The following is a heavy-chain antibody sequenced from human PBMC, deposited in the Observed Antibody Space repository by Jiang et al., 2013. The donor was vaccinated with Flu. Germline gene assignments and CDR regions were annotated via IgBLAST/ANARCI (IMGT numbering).Heavy chain of an antibody. J-gene: IGHJ4*02. CDR2: IIPILGIA. D-gene: IGHD6-6*01. CDR3: ARSIAARPGRIDY. Sequence: SGAEVKKPGSSVKVSCKASGGTFSSYAISWVRQAPGQGLEWMGRIIPILGIANYAQKFQGRVTITADKSTSTAYMELRSLRSDDTAVYYCARSIAARPGRIDYWGQGTLVTVSS. V-gene: IGHV1-69*04. CDR1: GGTFSSYA.